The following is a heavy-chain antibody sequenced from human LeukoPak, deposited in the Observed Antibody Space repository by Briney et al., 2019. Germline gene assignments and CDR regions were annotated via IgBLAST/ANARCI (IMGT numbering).Heavy chain of an antibody. CDR2: IIPIFGTA. CDR1: GGTFSSYA. D-gene: IGHD3-3*01. V-gene: IGHV1-69*01. J-gene: IGHJ3*02. CDR3: ARVITIFGVVIISGSAFDI. Sequence: SVKVSCKASGGTFSSYAISWVRQAPGQGLEWMGGIIPIFGTANYAQKFQGRVTITADESTSTAYMELSSLRSEDTAVYYCARVITIFGVVIISGSAFDIWGQGTMVTVSS.